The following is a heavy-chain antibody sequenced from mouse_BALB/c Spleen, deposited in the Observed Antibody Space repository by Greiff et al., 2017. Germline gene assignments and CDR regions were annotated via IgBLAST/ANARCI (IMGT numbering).Heavy chain of an antibody. CDR2: INPSSGYT. CDR3: ARREVRAWFAY. V-gene: IGHV1-4*02. D-gene: IGHD2-14*01. Sequence: VQLQQSAAELARPGASVKMSCKASGYTFTSYTMHWVKQRPGQGLEWIGYINPSSGYTEYNQKFKDKTTLTADKSSSTAYMQLSSLTSEDSAVYYCARREVRAWFAYWGQGTLVTVSA. J-gene: IGHJ3*01. CDR1: GYTFTSYT.